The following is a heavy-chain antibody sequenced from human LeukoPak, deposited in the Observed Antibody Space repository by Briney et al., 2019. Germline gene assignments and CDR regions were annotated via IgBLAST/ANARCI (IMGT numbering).Heavy chain of an antibody. Sequence: GWSLRLSCAASGFTFDDYAMHWVRQAPGKGLEWVSGINWDSGYIGYADSLKGRFTISRDNAKNSLYLQMSSLRAEDTALYYCARVGGTRDYYFYMDVWGKGTTVTVSS. J-gene: IGHJ6*03. V-gene: IGHV3-9*01. CDR3: ARVGGTRDYYFYMDV. CDR2: INWDSGYI. CDR1: GFTFDDYA. D-gene: IGHD1-26*01.